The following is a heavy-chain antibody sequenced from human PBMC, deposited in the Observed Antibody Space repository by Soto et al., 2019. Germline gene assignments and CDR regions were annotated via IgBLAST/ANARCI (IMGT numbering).Heavy chain of an antibody. Sequence: SETLSLTCAVYGGSFSGYYWSWIRQPPGKGLEWIGEINHSGSTNYNPSLKSRVTISVDTSKNQFSLKLSSVTAADTAVYYCARARTNYYYYGMDVWGQGTTVTVSS. D-gene: IGHD2-2*01. CDR3: ARARTNYYYYGMDV. CDR2: INHSGST. CDR1: GGSFSGYY. V-gene: IGHV4-34*01. J-gene: IGHJ6*02.